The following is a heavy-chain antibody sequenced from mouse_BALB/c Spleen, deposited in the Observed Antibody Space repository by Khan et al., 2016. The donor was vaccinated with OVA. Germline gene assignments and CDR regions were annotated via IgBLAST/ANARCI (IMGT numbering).Heavy chain of an antibody. CDR1: GYSITSDYA. Sequence: EVQLQESGPGLVKPSQSLSLTCTVTGYSITSDYAWNWIRQFPGNKLEWMGYISYSGRTSYNPSLKSRISITRDPSKNQFFLQLNSVTTEDTATYCCARSVTITTVVATDFDYWGQGTTLTVSS. V-gene: IGHV3-2*02. D-gene: IGHD1-1*01. J-gene: IGHJ2*01. CDR2: ISYSGRT. CDR3: ARSVTITTVVATDFDY.